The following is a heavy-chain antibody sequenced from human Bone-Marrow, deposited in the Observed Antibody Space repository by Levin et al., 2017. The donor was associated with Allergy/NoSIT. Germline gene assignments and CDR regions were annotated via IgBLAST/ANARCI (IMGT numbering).Heavy chain of an antibody. D-gene: IGHD3-10*01. CDR1: GGSISSSSFY. CDR2: IFYSGRT. J-gene: IGHJ4*02. CDR3: ARADATGSFFLD. V-gene: IGHV4-39*07. Sequence: PSETLSLTCAVSGGSISSSSFYWGWIRQPPGKGLEWIGNIFYSGRTYYNPSLKSRVSISLDTSKNHFSLKLTSVTAADTAVYYCARADATGSFFLDWGQGSLVTVSS.